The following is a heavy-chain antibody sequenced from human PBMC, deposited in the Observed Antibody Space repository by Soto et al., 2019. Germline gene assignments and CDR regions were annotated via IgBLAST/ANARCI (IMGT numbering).Heavy chain of an antibody. CDR1: GDSVSSNSAA. CDR3: ARDAPPIYDFWSGYHF. Sequence: SQTLSLTCAISGDSVSSNSAAWNWIRKSPSRGLEWLGRTYYRSKWYNDYAVSVKSRITINPDTSKNQFSLQLNSVTPEDTAVYYCARDAPPIYDFWSGYHFWGQGTLVTVSS. J-gene: IGHJ4*02. CDR2: TYYRSKWYN. V-gene: IGHV6-1*01. D-gene: IGHD3-3*01.